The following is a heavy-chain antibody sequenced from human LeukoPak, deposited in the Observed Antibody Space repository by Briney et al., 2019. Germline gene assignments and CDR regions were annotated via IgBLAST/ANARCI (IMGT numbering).Heavy chain of an antibody. Sequence: SETLSLTCAVSGYSISRGYYWGWIRQPPGKGLEWIGSIYDTGSNYYTPSLKSRVTISIDTSKNQFSLKLSSVTAADTAVYYCASGSSGWLWYFDLWGRGTLVTVSS. CDR3: ASGSSGWLWYFDL. CDR2: IYDTGSN. V-gene: IGHV4-38-2*01. CDR1: GYSISRGYY. J-gene: IGHJ2*01. D-gene: IGHD6-19*01.